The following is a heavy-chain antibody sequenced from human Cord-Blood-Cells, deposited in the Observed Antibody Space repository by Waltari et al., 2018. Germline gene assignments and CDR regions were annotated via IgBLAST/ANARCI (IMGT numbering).Heavy chain of an antibody. J-gene: IGHJ6*02. Sequence: QLQLQESGSGLVKPSQTLSLTCAVSGGSISSGGYSWSWIRQPPGKGLEWIGYIYHSGSTYYNPSLKSRGTISVDRSKNQFSLKLSAVTAADTAVYYCARSIYDYNYYYGMDVWGQGTTVTVSS. CDR1: GGSISSGGYS. CDR3: ARSIYDYNYYYGMDV. D-gene: IGHD5-12*01. V-gene: IGHV4-30-2*01. CDR2: IYHSGST.